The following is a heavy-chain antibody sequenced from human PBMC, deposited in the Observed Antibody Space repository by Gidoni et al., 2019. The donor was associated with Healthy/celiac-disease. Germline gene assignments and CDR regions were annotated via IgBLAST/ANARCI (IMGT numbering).Heavy chain of an antibody. CDR2: ISWDGGST. V-gene: IGHV3-43D*04. Sequence: EVQLVGSGGVVVQPGGSLRLSFAASGFTFDDYAMHWVRQAPGKGLEWVSLISWDGGSTYYADSVKGRFTISRDNSKNSLYLQMNSLRAEDTALYYCAKTQSYGPHGPYDYWGQGTLVTVSS. J-gene: IGHJ4*02. CDR1: GFTFDDYA. CDR3: AKTQSYGPHGPYDY. D-gene: IGHD5-18*01.